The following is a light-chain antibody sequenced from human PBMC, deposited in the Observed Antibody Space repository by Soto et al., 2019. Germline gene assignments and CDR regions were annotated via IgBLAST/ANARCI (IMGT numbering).Light chain of an antibody. V-gene: IGKV1-5*03. CDR3: QQYNSYPYT. Sequence: DIQMTQSPPTLSASAGDRVTITCRASESISSWLAWYQQKPGKAPKLLMYKASSLESGVPSRFSGSGSGTEFTLTISSLQPDDFATYYCQQYNSYPYTFGQGTKVDIK. J-gene: IGKJ2*01. CDR1: ESISSW. CDR2: KAS.